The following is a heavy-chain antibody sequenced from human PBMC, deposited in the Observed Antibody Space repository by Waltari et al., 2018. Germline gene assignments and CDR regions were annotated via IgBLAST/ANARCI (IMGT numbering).Heavy chain of an antibody. Sequence: QVQLVQSGAEVKKPGASVKVSCKASGYTFTSYDINWVRQATGQGLEWMGWRNPSSGNTGDAKKLQGRVTMTRNTSISTAYMELSSLRSEDTAVYYCARAQYSSSTTAFDIWGQGTMVTVSS. CDR2: RNPSSGNT. D-gene: IGHD6-6*01. V-gene: IGHV1-8*01. J-gene: IGHJ3*02. CDR3: ARAQYSSSTTAFDI. CDR1: GYTFTSYD.